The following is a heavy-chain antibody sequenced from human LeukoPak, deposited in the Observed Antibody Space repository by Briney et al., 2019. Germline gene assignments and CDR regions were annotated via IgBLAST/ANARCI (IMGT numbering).Heavy chain of an antibody. CDR3: ARVPFPGYCSSTSCYYYYYMDV. Sequence: ASVKVSCKASGYTFTAYYMYWVRQAPGQGLEWMGRINPNSGGTNYAQKFQGRVTMTRDTSISTAYMELSRLRSDDTAVYYCARVPFPGYCSSTSCYYYYYMDVWGKGTTVTVSS. CDR1: GYTFTAYY. CDR2: INPNSGGT. J-gene: IGHJ6*03. D-gene: IGHD2-2*01. V-gene: IGHV1-2*02.